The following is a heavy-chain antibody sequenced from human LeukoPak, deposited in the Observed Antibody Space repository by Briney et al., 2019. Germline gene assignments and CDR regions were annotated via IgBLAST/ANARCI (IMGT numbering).Heavy chain of an antibody. J-gene: IGHJ6*02. Sequence: SETLSLTCTLSGGSLSSYYGRWIRKPAGKGLEWIGRIYTSGSTNYNPSLKGRVTMSVDTSKNQFTLKLSSVTAADTAVYYCARTPPVRATPMGLGPNYYYYYGMDVWGQGTTVTVSS. CDR1: GGSLSSYY. CDR2: IYTSGST. V-gene: IGHV4-4*07. D-gene: IGHD3-16*01. CDR3: ARTPPVRATPMGLGPNYYYYYGMDV.